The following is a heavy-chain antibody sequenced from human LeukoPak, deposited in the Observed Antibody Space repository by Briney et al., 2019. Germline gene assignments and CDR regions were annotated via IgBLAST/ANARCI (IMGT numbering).Heavy chain of an antibody. J-gene: IGHJ4*02. CDR3: ARVAVGATGYFDY. V-gene: IGHV1-18*01. CDR1: SYTFISYG. CDR2: ISDYNGNT. D-gene: IGHD1-26*01. Sequence: ASVKVSCKASSYTFISYGISWVRQAPGQGLEWMGWISDYNGNTNYARKLQGRVTMTTDTSTSTAYMELRSLRSDDTAVYYCARVAVGATGYFDYWGQGTLVTVSS.